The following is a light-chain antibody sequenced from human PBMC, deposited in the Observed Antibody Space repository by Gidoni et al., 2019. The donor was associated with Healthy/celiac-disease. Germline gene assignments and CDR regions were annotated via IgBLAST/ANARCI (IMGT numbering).Light chain of an antibody. V-gene: IGKV2-28*01. CDR2: LGS. CDR3: MQALQTPRT. CDR1: QSLLHSNGYNY. Sequence: DIVMTQSPLSLPVTPGEPASISFRSSQSLLHSNGYNYLDWYLQKPGQSPQLLIYLGSNRASGVPDRCSGSGSGTDFTLKISRVEAEDVGVYYCMQALQTPRTFGQGTRLEIK. J-gene: IGKJ5*01.